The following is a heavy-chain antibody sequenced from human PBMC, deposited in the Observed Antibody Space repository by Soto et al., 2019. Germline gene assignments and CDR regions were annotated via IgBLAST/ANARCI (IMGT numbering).Heavy chain of an antibody. Sequence: APVKVSCQASGYTFTSYGISWGGQAPGQGLEWMGWISAYNGNTNYAQKLQGRVTMTTDTSTSTAYMELRSLRSDDTAVYYCARDFSRVGGFRYNWNYEPVYWGQGNLVTVSS. CDR3: ARDFSRVGGFRYNWNYEPVY. D-gene: IGHD1-7*01. CDR2: ISAYNGNT. J-gene: IGHJ4*02. V-gene: IGHV1-18*01. CDR1: GYTFTSYG.